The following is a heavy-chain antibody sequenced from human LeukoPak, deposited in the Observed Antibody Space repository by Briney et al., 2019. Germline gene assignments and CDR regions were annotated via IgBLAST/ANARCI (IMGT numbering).Heavy chain of an antibody. J-gene: IGHJ2*01. CDR1: GGTFSSYA. D-gene: IGHD2-15*01. CDR3: AAGINCSGGSCYVRWYFDL. V-gene: IGHV1-69*05. CDR2: IIPIFGTA. Sequence: ASVKVSCKASGGTFSSYAISWVRQAPGQGLEWTGGIIPIFGTANYAQKFQERVTITRDMSTSTAYMELSSLRSEDTAVYYCAAGINCSGGSCYVRWYFDLWGRGTLVTVSS.